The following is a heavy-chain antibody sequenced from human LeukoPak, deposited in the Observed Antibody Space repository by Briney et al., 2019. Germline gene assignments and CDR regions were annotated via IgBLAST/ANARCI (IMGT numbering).Heavy chain of an antibody. CDR3: ARDLVELTLVVNWFDP. D-gene: IGHD1-26*01. CDR2: INPNSGGT. Sequence: GASVKVSCKASGYTFTGYYMHWVRQAPGQGLEWMGWINPNSGGTNYAQKFQGRVTMTRDTSISTAYMELSRLRSDDTAVYYCARDLVELTLVVNWFDPWGQGTLVTVSS. V-gene: IGHV1-2*02. CDR1: GYTFTGYY. J-gene: IGHJ5*02.